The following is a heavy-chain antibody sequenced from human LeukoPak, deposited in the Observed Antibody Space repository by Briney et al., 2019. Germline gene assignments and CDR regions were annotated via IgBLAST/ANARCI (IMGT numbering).Heavy chain of an antibody. J-gene: IGHJ4*02. CDR3: ARDPEGYDSSGYYSY. D-gene: IGHD3-22*01. CDR1: GFTFSSYA. V-gene: IGHV3-30*04. Sequence: PGGSLRLSCAASGFTFSSYAMHWVRQAPGKGLEWVAVISYDGSNKYYADSVKGRFTISRDNSMNTLYLQMNSLRAEDTAVYYCARDPEGYDSSGYYSYWGQGTLVTVSS. CDR2: ISYDGSNK.